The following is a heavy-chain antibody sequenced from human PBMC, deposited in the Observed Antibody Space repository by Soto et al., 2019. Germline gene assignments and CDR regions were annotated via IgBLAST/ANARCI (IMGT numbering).Heavy chain of an antibody. V-gene: IGHV4-30-4*01. J-gene: IGHJ4*02. CDR2: IYNGGTT. CDR1: GGSINNVNYC. D-gene: IGHD7-27*01. CDR3: ARGPSGDKVDY. Sequence: QVQLQESGPGLVKPSQTLSLTCTVSGGSINNVNYCWSWIRQSPDKGLEWIGHIYNGGTTYNNPSLTXRXTXPXXTSNNQCALKLSSVSAADTAVYYCARGPSGDKVDYWGQGTLVTVSS.